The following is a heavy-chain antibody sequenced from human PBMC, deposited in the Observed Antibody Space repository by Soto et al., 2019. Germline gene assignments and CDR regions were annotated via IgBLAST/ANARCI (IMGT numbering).Heavy chain of an antibody. CDR1: GGSISPINW. D-gene: IGHD2-2*01. Sequence: PSETLSLTCGVSGGSISPINWWSWVRRTPGKGLEWIGEIYHTGTTDYNPSLKSRVTISIDKSKNQFFLNLTSVTAADTALYYCARYQNIHSQTWFDPWGQGTWVTVSS. CDR3: ARYQNIHSQTWFDP. V-gene: IGHV4-4*02. J-gene: IGHJ5*02. CDR2: IYHTGTT.